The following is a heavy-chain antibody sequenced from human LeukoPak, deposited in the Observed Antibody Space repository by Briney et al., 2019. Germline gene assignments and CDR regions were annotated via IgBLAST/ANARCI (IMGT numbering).Heavy chain of an antibody. CDR3: AKSHIPYYYGSGSWAPAHDY. D-gene: IGHD3-10*01. CDR2: IIPIFGTA. J-gene: IGHJ4*02. CDR1: GGTFSSYA. Sequence: SVKVSCKASGGTFSSYAISWVRQAPGQGLEWMGGIIPIFGTANYAQKFQGRVTITADESTSTAYMELSSLRSEDTAVYYCAKSHIPYYYGSGSWAPAHDYWGQGTLVTVSS. V-gene: IGHV1-69*13.